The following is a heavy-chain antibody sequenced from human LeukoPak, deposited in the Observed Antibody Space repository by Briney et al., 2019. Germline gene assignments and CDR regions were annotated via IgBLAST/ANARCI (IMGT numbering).Heavy chain of an antibody. CDR1: GDSITRSSYY. CDR3: AREERELWPYFDY. Sequence: PSETLSLTCTVSGDSITRSSYYWSWIRQPAGKGLEWIGRIYTSGSTNYNPSLKSRVTMSVDTSKNQFSLKLSSVTAADTAVYYCAREERELWPYFDYWGQGTLVTVSS. V-gene: IGHV4-4*07. J-gene: IGHJ4*02. D-gene: IGHD1-26*01. CDR2: IYTSGST.